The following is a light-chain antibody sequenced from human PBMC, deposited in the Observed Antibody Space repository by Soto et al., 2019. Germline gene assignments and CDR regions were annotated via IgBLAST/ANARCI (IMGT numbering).Light chain of an antibody. V-gene: IGKV3-11*01. J-gene: IGKJ1*01. CDR2: DAS. CDR3: QHRGNWPRTWA. CDR1: QSISID. Sequence: EIVLTQSPVTLSLSPGEGATLSCKASQSISIDLAWYQQKPGQVPRLLIYDASSRATGIPGRFTGSGSGTAFTLTISSLEPEDFAVYYCQHRGNWPRTWAFGQGTKVEV.